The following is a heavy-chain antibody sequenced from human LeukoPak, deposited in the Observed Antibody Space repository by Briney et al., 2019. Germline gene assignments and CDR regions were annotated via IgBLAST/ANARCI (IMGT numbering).Heavy chain of an antibody. J-gene: IGHJ3*02. CDR2: IYTSGST. V-gene: IGHV4-61*02. CDR1: GGSISSGSYY. CDR3: ARVGPPTRITIFGVVIGAFDI. D-gene: IGHD3-3*01. Sequence: SQTLSLTCTVSGGSISSGSYYWSWIRQPAGKGLEWIGRIYTSGSTNYNPSLKSRVTISVDTSKNQFSLKLSSVTAADTAVYYCARVGPPTRITIFGVVIGAFDIWGQGTMVTVSS.